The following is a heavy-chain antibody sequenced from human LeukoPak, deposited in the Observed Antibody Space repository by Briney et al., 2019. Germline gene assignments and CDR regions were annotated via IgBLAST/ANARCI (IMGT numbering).Heavy chain of an antibody. Sequence: SQTLSLTCTVSGGSIISDNHFWSWIRQHPGKDLEWLGYIQHSGRAFYSPSLESRLTISLDTSKNQFSLKLNSVIGADTAVYYCAREVNRPTDADAFDIWGQGTMVTVSS. CDR1: GGSIISDNHF. J-gene: IGHJ3*02. CDR2: IQHSGRA. CDR3: AREVNRPTDADAFDI. D-gene: IGHD1-26*01. V-gene: IGHV4-31*03.